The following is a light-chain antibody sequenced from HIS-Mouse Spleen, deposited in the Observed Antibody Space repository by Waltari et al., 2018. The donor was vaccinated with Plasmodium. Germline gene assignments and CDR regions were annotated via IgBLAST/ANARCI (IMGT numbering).Light chain of an antibody. Sequence: AIWMTQSPSLLSASTGDRVTISCRMSQRISSHVAWYQQKPGKAPELLIYAASTLQSGVPSRFSGSGSGTDFTLTISCLQSEDFATYYCQQYYSFPLTFGPGTKVDIK. CDR2: AAS. V-gene: IGKV1D-8*02. CDR1: QRISSH. J-gene: IGKJ3*01. CDR3: QQYYSFPLT.